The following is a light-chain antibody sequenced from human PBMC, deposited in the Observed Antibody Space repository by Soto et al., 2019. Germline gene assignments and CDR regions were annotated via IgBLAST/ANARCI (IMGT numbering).Light chain of an antibody. CDR1: QGFRGL. CDR3: QQRSNWPAIT. CDR2: DAS. Sequence: VLTHSPVTLSLSPGERATLSCKARQGFRGLLAWYQQKPGQAPRLLIYDASNRATGIPARFSGSGSGTDFTLTISSLEPEDFAVYYCQQRSNWPAITFGQGTRLEIK. J-gene: IGKJ5*01. V-gene: IGKV3-11*01.